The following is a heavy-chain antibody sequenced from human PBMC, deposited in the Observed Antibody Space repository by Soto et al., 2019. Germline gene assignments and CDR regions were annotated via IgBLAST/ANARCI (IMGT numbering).Heavy chain of an antibody. Sequence: PETLSLTCPFSGASISSSIYYWGWIRQPPGKGLEFIANVYYSGGAHYNPSFKSRVTISVDTATNQVSLRMSSVTAADTAVYFCGRVVEGATRHTDFDSWGQGTLVTVSS. CDR3: GRVVEGATRHTDFDS. D-gene: IGHD2-21*01. CDR2: VYYSGGA. J-gene: IGHJ5*01. V-gene: IGHV4-39*01. CDR1: GASISSSIYY.